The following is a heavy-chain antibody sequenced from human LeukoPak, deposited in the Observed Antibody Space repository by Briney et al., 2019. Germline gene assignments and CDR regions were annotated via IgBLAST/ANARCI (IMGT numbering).Heavy chain of an antibody. Sequence: GXXFTXXYMHWVRQAPGQGLEWMGMISPGGGSTMXAQKFQGRVSMTREMSTSTFYMELSRLRAEDTAIYICEXXXGXXXXXXXXPWGXXXLVTVSS. CDR2: ISPGGGST. J-gene: IGHJ5*02. CDR3: EXXXGXXXXXXXXP. D-gene: IGHD2-2*01. CDR1: GXXFTXXY. V-gene: IGHV1-46*01.